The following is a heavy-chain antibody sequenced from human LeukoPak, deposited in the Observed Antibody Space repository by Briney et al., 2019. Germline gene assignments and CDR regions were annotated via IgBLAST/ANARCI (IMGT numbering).Heavy chain of an antibody. V-gene: IGHV3-23*01. J-gene: IGHJ4*02. D-gene: IGHD3-22*01. Sequence: GGSLRLSCAASGFTFSSYAMSWVRQAPGKGLEWVSAISGSGGSTYSADSVKGRFTISRDNSKNTLYLQMNSLRAEDTAVYYCANGDSSGYYYPPIDYWGQGTLVTVSS. CDR1: GFTFSSYA. CDR3: ANGDSSGYYYPPIDY. CDR2: ISGSGGST.